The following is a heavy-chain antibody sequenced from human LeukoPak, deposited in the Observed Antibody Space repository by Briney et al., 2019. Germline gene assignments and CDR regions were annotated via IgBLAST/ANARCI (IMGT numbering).Heavy chain of an antibody. V-gene: IGHV1-2*02. CDR2: INPNSVGT. D-gene: IGHD6-6*01. Sequence: ASVKVSCKPSRYTFTRYYMHWVRQAPGQRLEWIGWINPNSVGTNYAQKFQGGVTMTRDTSISTAYMELSRLRSDDTAVYYCARVGRREQLGKNWFDPWGQGTLVTVYS. J-gene: IGHJ5*02. CDR3: ARVGRREQLGKNWFDP. CDR1: RYTFTRYY.